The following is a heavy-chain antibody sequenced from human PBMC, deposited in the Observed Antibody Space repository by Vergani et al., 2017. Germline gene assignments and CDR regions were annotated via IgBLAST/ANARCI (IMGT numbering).Heavy chain of an antibody. D-gene: IGHD3-10*01. CDR2: IYHSGST. Sequence: QVQLQESGPGLVKPSETLSLTCAVSGYSISSGYYWGWIRQPPGKGLEWIGSIYHSGSTYYNPSLKSRVTISVDTSKNQFSLKLSSVTAADTAVYYCARHAALDRYGSGSLGYGMDVWGQGTTVTVSS. CDR1: GYSISSGYY. CDR3: ARHAALDRYGSGSLGYGMDV. V-gene: IGHV4-38-2*01. J-gene: IGHJ6*02.